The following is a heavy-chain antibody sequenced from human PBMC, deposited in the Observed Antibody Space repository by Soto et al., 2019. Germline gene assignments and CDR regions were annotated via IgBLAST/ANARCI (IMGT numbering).Heavy chain of an antibody. CDR3: ASVGGVAARTFGY. Sequence: SETLSLTCTVSGGSISPFYWSWVRRPPGKGLEWIGYLYYSGNTNYNPSLKSRVTISVDASKNQVSLRLTSVTAADTAVYYCASVGGVAARTFGYWGQGTVVTVSS. CDR2: LYYSGNT. V-gene: IGHV4-59*01. CDR1: GGSISPFY. D-gene: IGHD2-15*01. J-gene: IGHJ4*02.